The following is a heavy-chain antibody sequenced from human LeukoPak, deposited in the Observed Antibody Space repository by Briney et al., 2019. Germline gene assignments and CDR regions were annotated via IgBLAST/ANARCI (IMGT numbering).Heavy chain of an antibody. D-gene: IGHD6-13*01. V-gene: IGHV4-59*08. CDR2: IYYSGST. Sequence: SETLSLTCTVSAGSISSYYWSWIRQPPGKGLEWIGYIYYSGSTNYNPSLKSRVTISVDTSKNQFSLKLSSVTAADTAVYYCATGRWGSSWYRGFDPWGQGTLVTVSS. CDR1: AGSISSYY. J-gene: IGHJ5*02. CDR3: ATGRWGSSWYRGFDP.